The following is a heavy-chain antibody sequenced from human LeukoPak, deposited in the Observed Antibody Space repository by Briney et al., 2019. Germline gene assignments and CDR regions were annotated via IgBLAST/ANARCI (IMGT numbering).Heavy chain of an antibody. J-gene: IGHJ6*03. CDR2: MKHDRSAI. D-gene: IGHD3-10*01. V-gene: IGHV3-7*01. CDR1: VFTFSMFW. CDR3: AVYDSGNFRVYSYMDV. Sequence: GGSLTLSCVGSVFTFSMFWMAWVRQAPGKGLEWVANMKHDRSAIHYMESVRGRFTISRDNAKNSLYLNMNSLKEEDTAVYYGAVYDSGNFRVYSYMDVWGEGTTVTVSS.